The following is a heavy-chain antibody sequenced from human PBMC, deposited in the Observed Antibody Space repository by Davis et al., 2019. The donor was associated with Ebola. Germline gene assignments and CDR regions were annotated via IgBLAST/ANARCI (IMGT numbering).Heavy chain of an antibody. V-gene: IGHV3-48*04. CDR2: ISSSSSTI. CDR3: AKTVGWLQQTGEEYFQN. CDR1: GFTFSSYN. J-gene: IGHJ1*01. D-gene: IGHD5-24*01. Sequence: GESLKISCAASGFTFSSYNMNWVRQAPGKGLEWVSYISSSSSTIYYADSVKGRFTISRDNAKNSLYLQMHSLRADDTAVYYCAKTVGWLQQTGEEYFQNWGQGTLVTVSS.